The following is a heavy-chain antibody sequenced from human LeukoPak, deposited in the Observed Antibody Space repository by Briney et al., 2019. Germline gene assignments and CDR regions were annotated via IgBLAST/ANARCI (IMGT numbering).Heavy chain of an antibody. D-gene: IGHD3-16*01. J-gene: IGHJ6*02. V-gene: IGHV3-7*03. CDR2: INHNGNVN. CDR3: ARGGGLDV. Sequence: PGGSLRLSCAASGFTFDDYAMHWARQAPGKGLEWVASINHNGNVNYYVDSVKGRFTISRDNAKNPLYLQMSNLRAEDTAVYFCARGGGLDVWGQGATVTVSS. CDR1: GFTFDDYA.